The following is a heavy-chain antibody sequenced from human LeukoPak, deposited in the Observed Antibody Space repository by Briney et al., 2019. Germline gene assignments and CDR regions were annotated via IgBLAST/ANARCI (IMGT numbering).Heavy chain of an antibody. CDR2: IRSKPYGGTT. CDR1: GFTFSDYV. CDR3: TRGSDTIFGVARDGFDH. V-gene: IGHV3-49*03. D-gene: IGHD3-3*01. J-gene: IGHJ4*02. Sequence: GGSLRLSCTTSGFTFSDYVVSWIRQAPGKGLEWVGFIRSKPYGGTTEYAASVKGRFTISRDDSKSIAYLQMNSLKTEVTAVYYCTRGSDTIFGVARDGFDHWGQGTLVTVSS.